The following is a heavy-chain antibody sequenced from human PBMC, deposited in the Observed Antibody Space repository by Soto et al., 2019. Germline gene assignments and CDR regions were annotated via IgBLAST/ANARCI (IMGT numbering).Heavy chain of an antibody. CDR1: GFTFSNAW. CDR2: IKSKTDGGTT. D-gene: IGHD6-19*01. V-gene: IGHV3-15*01. CDR3: TTDRSYSSGWYVGWYYFDY. Sequence: PGGSLRLSCAASGFTFSNAWMSWVRQAPGKGLEWVGRIKSKTDGGTTDYAAPVKGRFTISRDDSKNTLYLQMNSLKTEDTAVCYCTTDRSYSSGWYVGWYYFDYWGQGTLVTVSS. J-gene: IGHJ4*02.